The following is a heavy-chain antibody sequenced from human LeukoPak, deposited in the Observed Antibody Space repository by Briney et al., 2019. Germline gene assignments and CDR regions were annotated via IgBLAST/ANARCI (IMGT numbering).Heavy chain of an antibody. V-gene: IGHV3-13*01. CDR3: AREKRAVAAAGPRPLYYGMDV. CDR1: GFTFSSYD. Sequence: GGSLRLSCAASGFTFSSYDMHWVRQATGKGLEWVSAIGTAGGTYYPGSVKGRFTISRENAKNSLYLQMNSLRAGDTAVYYCAREKRAVAAAGPRPLYYGMDVWGQGTTVTVSS. J-gene: IGHJ6*02. CDR2: IGTAGGT. D-gene: IGHD6-13*01.